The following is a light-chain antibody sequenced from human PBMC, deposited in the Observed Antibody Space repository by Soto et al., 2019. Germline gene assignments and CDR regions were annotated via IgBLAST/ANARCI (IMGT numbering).Light chain of an antibody. CDR1: GGSVAGNH. V-gene: IGLV6-57*04. J-gene: IGLJ2*01. CDR2: KND. CDR3: QSYDSNSVV. Sequence: NFMLTQPHSVSESPGKTVTISCTRSGGSVAGNHVQWYQQRPGSAPTTVIYKNDQRPSGVPDRFSGSIDSSSNSASLTISGLKTEDEADFYCQSYDSNSVVFGGGTKLTVL.